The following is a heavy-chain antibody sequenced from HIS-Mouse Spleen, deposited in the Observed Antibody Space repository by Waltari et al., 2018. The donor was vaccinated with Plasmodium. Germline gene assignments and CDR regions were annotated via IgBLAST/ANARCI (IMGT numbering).Heavy chain of an antibody. Sequence: QVQLVESGGGVVQPGRSLRLSCAASGFTFSSYGMHWVRQAPGQGVEWVAVISYDGSNKYYADSGKGRFTISRDNSKNTLYLQMNSLRAEDTAVYYCAKEVLGYYDFWSRPDYWGQGTLVTVSS. CDR3: AKEVLGYYDFWSRPDY. CDR1: GFTFSSYG. V-gene: IGHV3-30*18. J-gene: IGHJ4*02. D-gene: IGHD3-3*01. CDR2: ISYDGSNK.